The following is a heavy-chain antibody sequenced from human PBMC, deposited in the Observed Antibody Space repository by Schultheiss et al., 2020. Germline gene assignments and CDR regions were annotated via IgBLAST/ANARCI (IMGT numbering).Heavy chain of an antibody. J-gene: IGHJ4*02. Sequence: SLKISCAASGFTFEDYAMHWVRQGPGKGLEWLSGISWNSGSIGYAESVKGRFTISRDNAKNSLYLQMNSLRVEDTAIYYCARDDGYNYGFDYWGQGTLVTVSS. V-gene: IGHV3-9*01. CDR2: ISWNSGSI. CDR1: GFTFEDYA. D-gene: IGHD5-18*01. CDR3: ARDDGYNYGFDY.